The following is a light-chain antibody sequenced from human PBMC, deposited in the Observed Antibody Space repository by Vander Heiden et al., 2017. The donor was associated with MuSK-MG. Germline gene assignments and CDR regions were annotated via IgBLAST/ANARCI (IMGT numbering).Light chain of an antibody. J-gene: IGLJ2*01. CDR3: SSYTSSSTRVV. CDR1: SSDVGGYNY. CDR2: DVS. Sequence: QSALTQPASVSGSPGQSITISCTGTSSDVGGYNYVSWYQHLPDKAPKLMIYDVSTRPSGVSNRFSGAKSGNTASLTISGLQAEDEADYYCSSYTSSSTRVVFGGGTKLTVL. V-gene: IGLV2-14*03.